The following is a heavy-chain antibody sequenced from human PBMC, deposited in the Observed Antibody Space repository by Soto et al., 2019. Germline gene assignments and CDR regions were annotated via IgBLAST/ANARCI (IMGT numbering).Heavy chain of an antibody. CDR2: IRGSSGTT. J-gene: IGHJ4*02. D-gene: IGHD1-26*01. CDR1: GFSVSDCS. V-gene: IGHV3-48*02. Sequence: EVQLMESGGGLVRPGGSLRLSCAASGFSVSDCSMNWVRQAPGKGLEWISYIRGSSGTTIYAASVRGRFTISRDNANNSLYLQMDSLRDDDTAVYYCTTERGGSYPKNWGQGTLVIVSS. CDR3: TTERGGSYPKN.